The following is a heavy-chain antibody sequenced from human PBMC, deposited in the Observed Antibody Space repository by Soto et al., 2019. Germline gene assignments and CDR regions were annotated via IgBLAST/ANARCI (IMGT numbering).Heavy chain of an antibody. Sequence: WGSLRLSCAASGFTVISNYIILFRQAPGKGLEWVSVIYSGGSTYYADSVKGRFTISRDNSKNTLYLQMNSLRAEDTAVYYCARGLYSRTTAFDYWGQGTLVTVSS. CDR1: GFTVISNY. CDR2: IYSGGST. V-gene: IGHV3-53*01. J-gene: IGHJ4*02. CDR3: ARGLYSRTTAFDY. D-gene: IGHD6-13*01.